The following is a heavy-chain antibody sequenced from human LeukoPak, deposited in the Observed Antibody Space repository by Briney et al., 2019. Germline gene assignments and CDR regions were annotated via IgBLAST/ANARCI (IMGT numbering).Heavy chain of an antibody. Sequence: GGSLRLSCAASGFTFDRYSMNWVRQAPGRGLEWVSTISGNGYSTFYADSVKGRFTISRDNSNNTLYLQMNALRAGDAALYYCARDLLWFGESSVGWGQGSLVTVSS. CDR1: GFTFDRYS. CDR3: ARDLLWFGESSVG. V-gene: IGHV3-23*01. J-gene: IGHJ4*02. CDR2: ISGNGYST. D-gene: IGHD3-10*01.